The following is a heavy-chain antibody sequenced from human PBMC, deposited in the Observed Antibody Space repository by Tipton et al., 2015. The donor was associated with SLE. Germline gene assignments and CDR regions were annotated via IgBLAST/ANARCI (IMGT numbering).Heavy chain of an antibody. V-gene: IGHV4-61*01. CDR2: IYYSGST. D-gene: IGHD5-12*01. J-gene: IGHJ4*02. Sequence: TLSLTCTVSGGSISSGSYYWSWIRQPPGKGLEWIGYIYYSGSTNYNPSLKNRVTISVNTSKNQFSLKLSSVTAADTAVYYCARGGGYSGSWSQGTLVTVSS. CDR1: GGSISSGSYY. CDR3: ARGGGYSGS.